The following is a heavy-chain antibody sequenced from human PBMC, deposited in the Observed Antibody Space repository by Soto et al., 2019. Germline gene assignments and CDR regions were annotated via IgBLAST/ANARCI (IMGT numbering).Heavy chain of an antibody. CDR2: ISYNGRT. Sequence: SETLSLTCNVSAGSITGDSYYWTWIRQPPGKGLEWLGYISYNGRTNYNPSLKSRVTISVDTSRKQFFLRLTSVTAADTAIYYCARDACGSDCYSGLDYWGQGSLVTVSS. CDR3: ARDACGSDCYSGLDY. V-gene: IGHV4-61*01. CDR1: AGSITGDSYY. J-gene: IGHJ4*02. D-gene: IGHD2-21*02.